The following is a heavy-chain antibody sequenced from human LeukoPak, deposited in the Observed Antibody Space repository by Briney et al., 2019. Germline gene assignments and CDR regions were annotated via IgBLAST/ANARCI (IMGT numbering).Heavy chain of an antibody. V-gene: IGHV4-4*07. CDR2: LYTSGST. Sequence: PSETLSLTCTVSGGSITDYHWIWIRQPAGKGLEWIRRLYTSGSTNYNPSLKSRVSMSVDTSKKQFSLRLSSVTAADTAIYYCASDYFDRTGYYGFIYWGQGSLVTISS. J-gene: IGHJ4*02. CDR3: ASDYFDRTGYYGFIY. D-gene: IGHD3-22*01. CDR1: GGSITDYH.